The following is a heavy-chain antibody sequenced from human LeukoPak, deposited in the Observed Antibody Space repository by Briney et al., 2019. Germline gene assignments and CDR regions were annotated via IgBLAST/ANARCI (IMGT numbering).Heavy chain of an antibody. D-gene: IGHD1-26*01. CDR2: YIPMFGTA. Sequence: SVKVSYKSSGGTFSRYAISWGRQAPGQGLEWMGGYIPMFGTANYAQNFQNRVTITADESTSTFSMEVSSLRPEDTAVYFCAGTSRKWELSFWGQGTLVTVSS. V-gene: IGHV1-69*13. CDR3: AGTSRKWELSF. CDR1: GGTFSRYA. J-gene: IGHJ4*02.